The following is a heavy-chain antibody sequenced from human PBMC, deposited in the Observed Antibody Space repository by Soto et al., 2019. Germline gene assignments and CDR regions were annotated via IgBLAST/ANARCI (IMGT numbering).Heavy chain of an antibody. D-gene: IGHD3-3*01. CDR2: ISGSGGST. Sequence: ETLSLTCTVSGFTFSSYAMSWVRQAPGKGLEWVSAISGSGGSTYYADSVKGRFTISRDNSKNTLYLQMNSLRAEDTAVYYCAKDTRFLEWLPKLNWFDPWGQGTLVTVSS. CDR1: GFTFSSYA. J-gene: IGHJ5*02. V-gene: IGHV3-23*01. CDR3: AKDTRFLEWLPKLNWFDP.